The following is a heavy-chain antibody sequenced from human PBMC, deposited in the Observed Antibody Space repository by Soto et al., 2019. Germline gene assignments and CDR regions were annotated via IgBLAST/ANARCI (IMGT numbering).Heavy chain of an antibody. CDR3: ARVSRRMQLCQYQPTFVY. D-gene: IGHD5-18*01. CDR1: GYTFTGYY. V-gene: IGHV1-2*02. Sequence: ASVKVSCKASGYTFTGYYMHWVRQAPGQGLERMGWINPNSGGTNYAQKFQGRVTMTRDTSISTAYMELSRLRSDDTAVYYCARVSRRMQLCQYQPTFVYWGQGTLVTVSS. J-gene: IGHJ4*02. CDR2: INPNSGGT.